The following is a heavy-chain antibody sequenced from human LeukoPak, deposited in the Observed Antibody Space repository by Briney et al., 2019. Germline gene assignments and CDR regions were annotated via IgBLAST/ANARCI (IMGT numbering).Heavy chain of an antibody. V-gene: IGHV3-30*04. CDR3: ARGLHDRSWYGAH. CDR1: GFTFSDYT. CDR2: LPPDGSYQ. J-gene: IGHJ4*02. D-gene: IGHD6-13*01. Sequence: GRSLRLSCAASGFTFSDYTMQWVRQAPGKGLEWVALLPPDGSYQYYADSLKGRFTISRDNFKNALYLHMNSLRLEDTAVYYCARGLHDRSWYGAHWGQGTLLNVSS.